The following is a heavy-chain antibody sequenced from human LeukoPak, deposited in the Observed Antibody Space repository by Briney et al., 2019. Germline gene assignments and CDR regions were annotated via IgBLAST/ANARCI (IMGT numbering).Heavy chain of an antibody. CDR1: GYTFTGYY. CDR3: ARGYYYDSSGYPYYFDY. D-gene: IGHD3-22*01. J-gene: IGHJ4*02. CDR2: INPNSGGT. V-gene: IGHV1-2*02. Sequence: ASVKVSCKASGYTFTGYYMHWVRQAPGQGLEWMGWINPNSGGTSYARKFQGRVTMTRDTSISTAYMELSRLRSDDTAVYYCARGYYYDSSGYPYYFDYWGQGTLVTVSS.